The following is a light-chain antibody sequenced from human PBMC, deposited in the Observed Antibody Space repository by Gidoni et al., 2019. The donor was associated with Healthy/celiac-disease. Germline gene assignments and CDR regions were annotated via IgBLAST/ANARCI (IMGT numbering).Light chain of an antibody. J-gene: IGKJ4*01. V-gene: IGKV4-1*01. CDR3: QQYYSTPPLT. Sequence: DIVMTQSPDSLAVSLGERATINCKSSQSVLYSSNNKNYLAWYQQKPGQPPQLLIYWASTRESGVPDRISGSGSGTDFTLTISSLQAEDVAVYYCQQYYSTPPLTFGGXTKVEIK. CDR1: QSVLYSSNNKNY. CDR2: WAS.